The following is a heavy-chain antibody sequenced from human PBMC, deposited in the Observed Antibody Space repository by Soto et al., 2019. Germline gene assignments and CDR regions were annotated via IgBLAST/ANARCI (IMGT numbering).Heavy chain of an antibody. CDR1: GFTFNTYA. Sequence: EVQLLESGGDLVQPGGSLRLSCTASGFTFNTYAMSWVRQAPGKGLEWISAISGGGGSTYYADSVKGRFSISRDNSKNPLSRQMNPRRAGDTAVFLWAKAAKRGGVAPGIDYGGQGPLVTFPS. V-gene: IGHV3-23*01. CDR3: AKAAKRGGVAPGIDY. CDR2: ISGGGGST. J-gene: IGHJ4*02. D-gene: IGHD2-15*01.